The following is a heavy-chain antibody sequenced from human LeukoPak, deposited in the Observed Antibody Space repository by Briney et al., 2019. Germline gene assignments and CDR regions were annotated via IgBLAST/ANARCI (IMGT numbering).Heavy chain of an antibody. CDR1: GGSINSYY. J-gene: IGHJ3*02. Sequence: ESLSLTCTVSGGSINSYYWSWVRQPPGKGLEWIGYISYTGGETNYTPSLKSRLTISIDTSTHPFSLMLTSVTAAATAVYYCARQPGGTAGFDIWAEGAMVTVSS. CDR3: ARQPGGTAGFDI. V-gene: IGHV4-59*08. D-gene: IGHD1-14*01. CDR2: ISYTGGET.